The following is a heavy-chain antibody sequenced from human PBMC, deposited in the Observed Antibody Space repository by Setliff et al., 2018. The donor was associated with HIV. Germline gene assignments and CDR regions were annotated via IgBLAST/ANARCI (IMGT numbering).Heavy chain of an antibody. V-gene: IGHV3-23*01. CDR1: GYGYSTFD. J-gene: IGHJ3*01. Sequence: HPGGSLRLSCAAFGYGYSTFDMDWVRQTPGKGLEWVADVSPNGYEKRYADFAKGRFTVSRDNSKNILLLQMDSLGADDTGIYYCAKPTSGMYPRAFDLWGRGTVVTVSS. CDR2: VSPNGYEK. CDR3: AKPTSGMYPRAFDL. D-gene: IGHD1-26*01.